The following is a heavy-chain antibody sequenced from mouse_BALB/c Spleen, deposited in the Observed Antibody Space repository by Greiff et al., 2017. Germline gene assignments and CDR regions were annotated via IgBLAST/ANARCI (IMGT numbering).Heavy chain of an antibody. V-gene: IGHV1S22*01. CDR3: TSPIYYDYDGGYWYVDV. D-gene: IGHD2-4*01. Sequence: LQQPGSELVRPGASVKLSCKASGYTFTSYWMHWVKQRPGQGLEWIGNIYPGSGSTNYDEKFKSKATLTVDTSSSTAYMQLSSLTSEDSAVYYCTSPIYYDYDGGYWYVDVWGAGTTVTVSS. J-gene: IGHJ1*01. CDR2: IYPGSGST. CDR1: GYTFTSYW.